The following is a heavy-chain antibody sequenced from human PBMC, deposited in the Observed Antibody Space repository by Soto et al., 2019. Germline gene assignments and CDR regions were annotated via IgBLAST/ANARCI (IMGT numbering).Heavy chain of an antibody. CDR1: GGSISSSDSY. CDR3: AREFIAVAGFDAFDI. V-gene: IGHV4-39*01. CDR2: VYYNGST. Sequence: QLQLQESGPGLVKPSETLSLTCSVSGGSISSSDSYWGWIRQSPGKGLEWIGNVYYNGSTYYNPSTKSRVTITVDTSTNQFSVKLSSVTAADTAVYYCAREFIAVAGFDAFDIWGQGTLVTVSS. D-gene: IGHD6-19*01. J-gene: IGHJ3*02.